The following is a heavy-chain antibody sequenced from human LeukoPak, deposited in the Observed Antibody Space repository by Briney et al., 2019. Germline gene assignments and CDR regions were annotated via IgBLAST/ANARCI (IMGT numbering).Heavy chain of an antibody. CDR1: GFTVSSNY. Sequence: GGSLRLSCAASGFTVSSNYMSWVRQAPGKGLEWASVIYSGGSTYYADSVKGRFTISRDNSKNTLYLQMNSLRAEDTAVYYCARGGLVGATHFDYWGQGTLVTVSS. V-gene: IGHV3-66*02. D-gene: IGHD1-26*01. J-gene: IGHJ4*02. CDR2: IYSGGST. CDR3: ARGGLVGATHFDY.